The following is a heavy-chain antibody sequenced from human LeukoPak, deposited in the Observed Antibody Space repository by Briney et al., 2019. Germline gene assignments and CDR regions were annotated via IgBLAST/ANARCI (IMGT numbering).Heavy chain of an antibody. Sequence: GGSLRLSCAASGFTFDDYAMHWVRQAPGKGLEWVSGISWNSGSIGYADSVKGRFTISRDNAKNSLYLQMNSLRAEDTALYYCAKGSSSSGWSFFDYWGQGTLVTVSS. J-gene: IGHJ4*02. CDR3: AKGSSSSGWSFFDY. CDR2: ISWNSGSI. CDR1: GFTFDDYA. D-gene: IGHD6-19*01. V-gene: IGHV3-9*01.